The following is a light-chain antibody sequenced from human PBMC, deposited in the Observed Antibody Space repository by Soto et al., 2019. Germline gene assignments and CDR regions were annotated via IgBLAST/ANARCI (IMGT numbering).Light chain of an antibody. CDR3: CSYAGSSTVV. Sequence: QSALTQPASVSGSHGQSITNSCTGTSSDVGSYNLVSWYQQHPGKAPKLMIYEGSKRPSGVSNRFSGSKSGNTASLTISGLQAEDEADYYCCSYAGSSTVVFGGGTKVTVL. J-gene: IGLJ2*01. CDR1: SSDVGSYNL. CDR2: EGS. V-gene: IGLV2-23*01.